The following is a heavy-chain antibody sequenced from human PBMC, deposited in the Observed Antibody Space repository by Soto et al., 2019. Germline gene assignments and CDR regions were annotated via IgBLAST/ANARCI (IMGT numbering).Heavy chain of an antibody. CDR2: ISAYNGNK. Sequence: QVQLVQSGGEVKKPGASVEVSCRTSGYMFTTYGMSWVRQAPGQGLEWMAWISAYNGNKKYAQRCQGRATETTASSTCTESMELRTLASAETGTSFCARTGPGMAARPLEYWGQGTLVTVSS. J-gene: IGHJ4*02. V-gene: IGHV1-18*04. CDR3: ARTGPGMAARPLEY. CDR1: GYMFTTYG. D-gene: IGHD6-6*01.